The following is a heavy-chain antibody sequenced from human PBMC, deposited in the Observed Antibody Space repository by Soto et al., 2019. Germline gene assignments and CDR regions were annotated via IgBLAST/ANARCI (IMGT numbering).Heavy chain of an antibody. CDR2: IWYDGSNK. J-gene: IGHJ4*02. V-gene: IGHV3-33*01. D-gene: IGHD5-12*01. Sequence: PGGSLRLSCAASGFTFSSYGMHWVRQAPGKGLEWVAVIWYDGSNKYYADSVKGRFTISRDNSKNTLYLHMNSLRAEDTAVYYCARDGDIVPTYYFDYWGQGTLVTVSS. CDR1: GFTFSSYG. CDR3: ARDGDIVPTYYFDY.